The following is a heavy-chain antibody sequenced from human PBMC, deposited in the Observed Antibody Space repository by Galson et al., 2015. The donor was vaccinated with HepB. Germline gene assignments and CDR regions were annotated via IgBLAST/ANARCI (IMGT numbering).Heavy chain of an antibody. CDR2: ITSSSSTI. V-gene: IGHV3-48*01. J-gene: IGHJ6*04. CDR1: GFTFSSYS. CDR3: AGLPRSNPGGV. Sequence: SLRLSCAASGFTFSSYSMSWVRQAPGKGLEWVSYITSSSSTIYYADSVKGRFTISRDNAKNSLYLQMNSLRVEDTAVYYCAGLPRSNPGGVWGKGTTVTVSS. D-gene: IGHD4-11*01.